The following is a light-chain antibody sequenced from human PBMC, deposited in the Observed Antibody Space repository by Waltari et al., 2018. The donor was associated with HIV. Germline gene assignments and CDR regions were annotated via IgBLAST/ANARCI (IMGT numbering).Light chain of an antibody. V-gene: IGKV1-39*01. CDR2: AAS. Sequence: DIQMTQSPSSLSASVGDRVTITCRASQSISSYLNWYQQKPGKAPKLLIYAASSLQSGVPSRFSGSGSGTDFTLTISSLQPEDFATYYCQQSYSTRGGYTFGQGTKLEIK. CDR3: QQSYSTRGGYT. J-gene: IGKJ2*01. CDR1: QSISSY.